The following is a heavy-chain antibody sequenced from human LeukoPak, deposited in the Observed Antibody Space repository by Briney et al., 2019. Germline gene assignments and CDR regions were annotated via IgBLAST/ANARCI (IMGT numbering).Heavy chain of an antibody. CDR1: GFTFSSYS. CDR2: ISSSSSYI. CDR3: ARAGGWGYSSSSGYYFDY. J-gene: IGHJ4*02. Sequence: PGGSLRLSCAASGFTFSSYSMNWVRQAPGKGLEWVSSISSSSSYIYYADSVKGRFTISRDNAKNSLYPQMNSLRAEDTAVYYCARAGGWGYSSSSGYYFDYWGQGTLVTVSS. D-gene: IGHD6-6*01. V-gene: IGHV3-21*01.